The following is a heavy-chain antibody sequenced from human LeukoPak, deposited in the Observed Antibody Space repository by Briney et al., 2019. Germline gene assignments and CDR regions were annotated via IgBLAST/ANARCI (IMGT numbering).Heavy chain of an antibody. CDR3: ARGPNTAGNYRAFDL. CDR2: IYYNGDT. V-gene: IGHV4-34*01. D-gene: IGHD4-11*01. CDR1: GGSFSGYY. J-gene: IGHJ3*01. Sequence: SETLSLTCAVYGGSFSGYYWSWIRQPPGKGLEWIGSIYYNGDTYCNPSLKSRVIISADTSKNQFSLKLTSVTAADTAAYYCARGPNTAGNYRAFDLWGQGTKVTVSS.